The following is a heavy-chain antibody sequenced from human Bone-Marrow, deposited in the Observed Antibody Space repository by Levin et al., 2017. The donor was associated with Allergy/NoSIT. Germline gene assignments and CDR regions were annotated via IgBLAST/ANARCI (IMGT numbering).Heavy chain of an antibody. J-gene: IGHJ4*02. D-gene: IGHD2-2*01. Sequence: GGSLRLSCAASRFTFSSYWMSWVRQAPGKGLECVANIKQDGSEKYYVDSVKGRFTISRDNAKNSLYLQMNSLRAEDTAVYYCARAPGCSTTSCYARYFDYWGQGTLVTVSS. V-gene: IGHV3-7*04. CDR3: ARAPGCSTTSCYARYFDY. CDR2: IKQDGSEK. CDR1: RFTFSSYW.